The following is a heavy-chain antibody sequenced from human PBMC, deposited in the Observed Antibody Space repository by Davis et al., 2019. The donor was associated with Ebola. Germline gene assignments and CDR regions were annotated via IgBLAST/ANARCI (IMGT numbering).Heavy chain of an antibody. D-gene: IGHD6-19*01. CDR2: INSDGSST. CDR3: AKDISVAGPNYFDY. J-gene: IGHJ4*02. Sequence: GESLKISCAASGFTFSSYWMHWVRQAPGKGLVWVSRINSDGSSTSYADSVKGRFTISRDNAKNSLYLQMNSLRAEDTALYYCAKDISVAGPNYFDYWGQGTLVTVSS. CDR1: GFTFSSYW. V-gene: IGHV3-74*01.